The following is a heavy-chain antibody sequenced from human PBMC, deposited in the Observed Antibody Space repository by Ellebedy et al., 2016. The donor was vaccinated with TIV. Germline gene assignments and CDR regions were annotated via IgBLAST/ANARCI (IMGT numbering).Heavy chain of an antibody. V-gene: IGHV1-2*04. D-gene: IGHD3-10*01. Sequence: ASVKVSCKASGYTFTGYYMHWVRQAPGQGLEWMGWINPNSGGTTYAQKFQGWVTMTRDTSISTAYMELSRLRSDDTAVYYCARDKYYYGSGMFDPWGQGTLVTVSS. CDR3: ARDKYYYGSGMFDP. J-gene: IGHJ5*02. CDR2: INPNSGGT. CDR1: GYTFTGYY.